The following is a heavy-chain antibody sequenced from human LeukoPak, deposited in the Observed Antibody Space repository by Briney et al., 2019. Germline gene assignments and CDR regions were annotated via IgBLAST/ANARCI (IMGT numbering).Heavy chain of an antibody. Sequence: TVKVSCKASGGTFSSYAISWVRQAPGQGLEWMGGIIPIFGTANYAQKFQGRVTITTDESTSTAYMELSSLRSEDTAVYYCASGTSYDSSGYYLGYYFDYWGQGTLVTVSS. CDR3: ASGTSYDSSGYYLGYYFDY. D-gene: IGHD3-22*01. J-gene: IGHJ4*02. CDR2: IIPIFGTA. CDR1: GGTFSSYA. V-gene: IGHV1-69*05.